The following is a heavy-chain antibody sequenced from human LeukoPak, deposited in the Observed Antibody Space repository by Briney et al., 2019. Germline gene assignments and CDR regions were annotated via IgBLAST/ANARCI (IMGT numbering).Heavy chain of an antibody. CDR3: ARESYYYYGSGSYSPNAFDI. CDR1: GFTFSSYA. Sequence: GGSLRLSCAASGFTFSSYAMHWVRQAPGKGLEWVALISYDGSNKYDADSVKGRFTISRDNSKNTLYLQMNSLRAEDTAIYYCARESYYYYGSGSYSPNAFDIWGQGTMVTVSS. D-gene: IGHD3-10*01. CDR2: ISYDGSNK. J-gene: IGHJ3*02. V-gene: IGHV3-30*04.